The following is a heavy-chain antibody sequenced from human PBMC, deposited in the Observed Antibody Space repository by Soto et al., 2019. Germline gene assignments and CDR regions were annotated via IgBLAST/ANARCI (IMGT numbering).Heavy chain of an antibody. CDR3: ARGGEHWQWYFDL. CDR1: GFSFDNYR. CDR2: ISGTGKFI. J-gene: IGHJ2*01. Sequence: EVQLVESGGGLVKPGGSLRLSCAASGFSFDNYRLNWVRQAPGKGLEWVSSISGTGKFIYYAESVRGRFTVSRVNAKKSVALQMDRLTADDTAVYYCARGGEHWQWYFDLCGRGTLVTVSS. D-gene: IGHD3-10*01. V-gene: IGHV3-21*01.